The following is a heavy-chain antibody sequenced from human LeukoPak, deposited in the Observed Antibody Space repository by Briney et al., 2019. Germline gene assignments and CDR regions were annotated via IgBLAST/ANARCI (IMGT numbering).Heavy chain of an antibody. CDR2: ISGSGGST. CDR3: ATFDFWSGGGGVFDY. D-gene: IGHD3-3*01. V-gene: IGHV3-23*01. CDR1: GFTFSSYA. Sequence: GGSLRLSCAASGFTFSSYAMSWVRQAPGKGLEWVSGISGSGGSTYYADSVKGRFTISRDNSKNTLYLQMNSLRAEDTAVYYCATFDFWSGGGGVFDYWGQGTLVTVSS. J-gene: IGHJ4*02.